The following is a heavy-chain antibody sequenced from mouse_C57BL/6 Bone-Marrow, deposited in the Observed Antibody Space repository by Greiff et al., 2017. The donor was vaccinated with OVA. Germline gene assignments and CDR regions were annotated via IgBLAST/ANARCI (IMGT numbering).Heavy chain of an antibody. CDR3: ARWGTTVVGGDWFAY. V-gene: IGHV1-26*01. J-gene: IGHJ3*01. CDR1: GYTFTDYY. CDR2: INPNNGGT. D-gene: IGHD1-1*01. Sequence: VQLQQSGPELVKPGASVKISCKASGYTFTDYYINWVKQSHGKSLEWIGDINPNNGGTSYNQKFKGKATLTVDKSSSTAYMELRSLTSEDSAVYYCARWGTTVVGGDWFAYWGQGTLVTVSA.